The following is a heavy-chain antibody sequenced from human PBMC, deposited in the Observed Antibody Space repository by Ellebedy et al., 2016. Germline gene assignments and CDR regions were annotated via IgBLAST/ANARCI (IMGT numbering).Heavy chain of an antibody. CDR3: ARGDYGGPTPHFDY. CDR2: IDGTSTYI. D-gene: IGHD4-23*01. V-gene: IGHV3-21*01. J-gene: IGHJ4*02. Sequence: GGSLRLXXVASGFTFRTYTMNWVRQAPGKGLEWVSYIDGTSTYISYADSVKGRLTISRDNARNSLSLQMDHLTADDTGVYFCARGDYGGPTPHFDYWGLGTPVTVSS. CDR1: GFTFRTYT.